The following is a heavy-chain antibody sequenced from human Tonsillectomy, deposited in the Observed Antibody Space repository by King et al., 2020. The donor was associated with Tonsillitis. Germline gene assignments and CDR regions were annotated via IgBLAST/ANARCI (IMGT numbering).Heavy chain of an antibody. CDR2: IDWDDSK. Sequence: VTLQESGPALVRPRQTLTVTCTFSGFSLNTRGMRVNWIRQSPGKALEWLARIDWDDSKFFNTSLKTRLAISKDSSKNQVVLKMTNMDPGDTATYYCARTFYSDTSGYWDAFDVWGQGTMVTVSS. J-gene: IGHJ3*01. V-gene: IGHV2-70*04. CDR3: ARTFYSDTSGYWDAFDV. D-gene: IGHD3-22*01. CDR1: GFSLNTRGMR.